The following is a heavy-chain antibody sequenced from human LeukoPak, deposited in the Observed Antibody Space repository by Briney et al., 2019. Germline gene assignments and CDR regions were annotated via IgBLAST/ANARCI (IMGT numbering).Heavy chain of an antibody. CDR3: AREREWTYYDILTGYSDPHSKNAFDI. CDR1: GYTFTSYG. Sequence: ASVKVSCKASGYTFTSYGISWVRQAPGQGLEWMGWISAYNGNTNYAQKLQGRVTMTTDTSTSTAYRELRSLRSDDTAVYYCAREREWTYYDILTGYSDPHSKNAFDIWGQGTMVTVSS. D-gene: IGHD3-9*01. CDR2: ISAYNGNT. J-gene: IGHJ3*02. V-gene: IGHV1-18*01.